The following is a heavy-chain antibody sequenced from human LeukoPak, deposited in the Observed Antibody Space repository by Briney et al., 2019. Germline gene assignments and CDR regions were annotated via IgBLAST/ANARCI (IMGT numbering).Heavy chain of an antibody. CDR3: ARLDYGVFFDY. V-gene: IGHV1-69*02. J-gene: IGHJ4*02. CDR2: IIPILGIA. CDR1: GGTFSSYT. Sequence: SVKVSCKASGGTFSSYTISWVRQAPGQGLEWMGRIIPILGIANYAQKFQGRVTITADKSTSTAYLELSSLRSEDTAVYYCARLDYGVFFDYWGQGTLVTVSS. D-gene: IGHD4-17*01.